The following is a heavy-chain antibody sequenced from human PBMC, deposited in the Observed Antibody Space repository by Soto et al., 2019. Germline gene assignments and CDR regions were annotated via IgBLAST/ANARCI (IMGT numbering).Heavy chain of an antibody. D-gene: IGHD3-16*01. CDR1: GTIFSSYT. V-gene: IGHV1-69*08. CDR3: ARGLGGRMDD. CDR2: IIPILGET. J-gene: IGHJ6*02. Sequence: QVQLVQSGAEVKKPGSSVRVSCKASGTIFSSYTISWVRQAPGQGLEWMGRIIPILGETNSAQKSQGRGTLTADKSTNTGYMQLNSLRLEDTAVYYCARGLGGRMDDWGQGTTVTVSS.